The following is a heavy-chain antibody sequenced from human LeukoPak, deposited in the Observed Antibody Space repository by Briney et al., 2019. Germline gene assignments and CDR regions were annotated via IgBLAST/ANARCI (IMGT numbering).Heavy chain of an antibody. V-gene: IGHV3-30*02. CDR1: GFTFSSYS. CDR2: IRYDGSNK. D-gene: IGHD1-26*01. CDR3: AREDRGSGGAFDI. J-gene: IGHJ3*02. Sequence: GGSLRLSCAASGFTFSSYSMHWVRQAPGKGLEWVAFIRYDGSNKYYADSVKGRFTISRDNSKNTLYLQMNSLRAEDTAVYYCAREDRGSGGAFDIWGQGTMVTVSS.